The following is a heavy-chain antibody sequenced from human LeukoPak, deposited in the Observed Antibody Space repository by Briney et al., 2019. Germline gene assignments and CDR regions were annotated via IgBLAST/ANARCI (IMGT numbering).Heavy chain of an antibody. D-gene: IGHD3-10*01. J-gene: IGHJ6*02. CDR1: GFTFDDYA. CDR3: AVPPLTGTGSSRPLAGVDV. CDR2: ISWNSGSI. Sequence: GRSLGLSCAASGFTFDDYAIHWVRQAPGKGLEWVSGISWNSGSIGYADSVKGRFTISRDNAEDSLFLQMNSLRVEDTAVYYCAVPPLTGTGSSRPLAGVDVWGQGTTVTVSS. V-gene: IGHV3-9*01.